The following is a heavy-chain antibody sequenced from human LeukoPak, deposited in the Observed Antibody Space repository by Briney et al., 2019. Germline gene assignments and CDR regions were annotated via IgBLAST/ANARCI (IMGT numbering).Heavy chain of an antibody. V-gene: IGHV4-4*02. J-gene: IGHJ5*02. CDR2: VYHSGST. D-gene: IGHD7-27*01. CDR1: GVSVRSYNY. Sequence: TSETLSLTCAVSGVSVRSYNYWSWVRQPPGKSLEWLGEVYHSGSTIYNPSLESRITISMDTSKNQFSLRLTSVTAADTAVYYCAGTGDLNWFDPWGQGTLVTVSS. CDR3: AGTGDLNWFDP.